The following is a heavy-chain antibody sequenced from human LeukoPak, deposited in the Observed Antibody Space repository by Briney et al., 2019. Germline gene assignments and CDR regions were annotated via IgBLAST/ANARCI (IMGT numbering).Heavy chain of an antibody. CDR1: EFTFSTYH. CDR2: LSSSSSSFI. CDR3: ARDTPFGGY. D-gene: IGHD3-16*01. Sequence: GGSLRLSCAASEFTFSTYHMHWVRQAPGKGLEWVSSLSSSSSSFIYYADSVKGRFTISRDNAKNSLYLQMNSLRAEDTAVYYCARDTPFGGYWGQGTLVAVS. V-gene: IGHV3-21*01. J-gene: IGHJ4*02.